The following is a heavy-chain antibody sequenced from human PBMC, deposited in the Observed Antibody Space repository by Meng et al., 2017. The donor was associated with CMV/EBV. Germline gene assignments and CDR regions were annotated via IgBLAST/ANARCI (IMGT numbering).Heavy chain of an antibody. J-gene: IGHJ5*02. D-gene: IGHD2-2*02. V-gene: IGHV3-21*01. CDR2: ITSSSSYI. Sequence: GESLKISCAASGFTFSSYWMHWVRQAPGKGLEWVSSITSSSSYIYYADSVKGRFTISRDNAKNSLYLQMSSLRAEDTAVYYCARDRLIVEVPAAIRDNWFDPWGQGTLVTVSS. CDR1: GFTFSSYW. CDR3: ARDRLIVEVPAAIRDNWFDP.